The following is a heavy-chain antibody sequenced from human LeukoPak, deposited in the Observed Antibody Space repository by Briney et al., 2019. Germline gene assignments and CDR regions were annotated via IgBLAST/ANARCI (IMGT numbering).Heavy chain of an antibody. Sequence: SQTLSLTCTVSGGSISSGGYYWSWIRQHPGKGLEWIGYIYCSGSTYYNPSLKSRVTISVDTSKNQFSLKLSSVTAADTAVYYCARAYDSSGYYYWFDPWGQGTLVTVSS. CDR2: IYCSGST. D-gene: IGHD3-22*01. J-gene: IGHJ5*02. V-gene: IGHV4-31*03. CDR3: ARAYDSSGYYYWFDP. CDR1: GGSISSGGYY.